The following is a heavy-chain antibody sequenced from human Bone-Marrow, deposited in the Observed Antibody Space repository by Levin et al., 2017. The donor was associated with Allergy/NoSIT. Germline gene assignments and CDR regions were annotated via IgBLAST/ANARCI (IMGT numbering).Heavy chain of an antibody. CDR2: IVVATDKT. D-gene: IGHD4-17*01. V-gene: IGHV1-58*02. J-gene: IGHJ4*02. CDR3: AALGGDYIG. CDR1: GFSFRNSA. Sequence: SVKVSCKASGFSFRNSAIQWVRQTRGQRLEWIGWIVVATDKTNYAQRFHERVTISRDMSTSTAYMELSSLTSEDTAVYYCAALGGDYIGWGQGTLVTVSS.